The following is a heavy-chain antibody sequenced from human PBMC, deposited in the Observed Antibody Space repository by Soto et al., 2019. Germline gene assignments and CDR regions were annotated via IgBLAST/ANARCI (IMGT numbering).Heavy chain of an antibody. V-gene: IGHV3-30*18. CDR2: ISYDGSNK. Sequence: HPGGSLRLSFAASGFTFSSYGMHWVRQAQDKGLEWVAVISYDGSNKYYADSVKGRFTISRDNSKNTLYLQMNSLRAEDTAVYYCAKDSEKDIVLVVAASPTDYWGQGTLVTVSS. CDR3: AKDSEKDIVLVVAASPTDY. J-gene: IGHJ4*02. D-gene: IGHD2-15*01. CDR1: GFTFSSYG.